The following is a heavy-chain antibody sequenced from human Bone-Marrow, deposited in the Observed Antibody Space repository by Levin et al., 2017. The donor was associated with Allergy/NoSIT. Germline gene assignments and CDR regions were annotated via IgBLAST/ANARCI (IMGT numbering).Heavy chain of an antibody. CDR1: AFNFITYD. CDR2: ISGTSSGDT. J-gene: IGHJ6*02. CDR3: ARDDVRYTYGRVGMDV. Sequence: PGGSLRLSCVASAFNFITYDMNWVRQAPGKGLEWVSSISGTSSGDTYYAESVKGRFIISRDNAKNSLYLQMNSLRAEDTAVYYCARDDVRYTYGRVGMDVWGQGTTVTVSS. D-gene: IGHD5-18*01. V-gene: IGHV3-21*01.